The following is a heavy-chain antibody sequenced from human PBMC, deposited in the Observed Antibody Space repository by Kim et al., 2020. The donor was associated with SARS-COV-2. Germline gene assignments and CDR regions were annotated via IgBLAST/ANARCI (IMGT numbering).Heavy chain of an antibody. J-gene: IGHJ4*02. CDR1: GFTFSSYS. Sequence: GGSLRLSCAASGFTFSSYSMNWVRQAPGKGLEWVSSISSSSYIYYADSVKGRFTISRDNAENSLYLQMNSLRAEDTVVYYCSKSMVASVAGTFDYWGQGT. CDR3: SKSMVASVAGTFDY. D-gene: IGHD6-19*01. CDR2: ISSSSYI. V-gene: IGHV3-21*01.